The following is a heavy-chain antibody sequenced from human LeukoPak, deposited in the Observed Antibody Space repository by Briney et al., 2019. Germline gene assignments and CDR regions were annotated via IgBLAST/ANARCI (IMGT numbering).Heavy chain of an antibody. Sequence: PGGSLRLSCAVSRFTFSSYGMHWVRQAPGKGLEWVAIELYDGSNKYYAGSVKGRFTISRDNSKNTLYLQMNSLRAEDTAVYYCAKDLGYCSGGSCYRYFDYWGQGTLVTVSS. CDR2: ELYDGSNK. CDR1: RFTFSSYG. D-gene: IGHD2-15*01. J-gene: IGHJ4*02. CDR3: AKDLGYCSGGSCYRYFDY. V-gene: IGHV3-30*18.